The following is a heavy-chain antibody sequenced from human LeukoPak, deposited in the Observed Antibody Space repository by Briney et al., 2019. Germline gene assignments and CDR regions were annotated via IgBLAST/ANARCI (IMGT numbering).Heavy chain of an antibody. CDR1: GGSFSDYY. Sequence: PSETLSLTCGVYGGSFSDYYWSWIRQPPGKGLEWIGEINHSGSTNYNPSLKSRVTISVDTSKNQFSLKVNSVTAADTAVYYCARRGYTYGWGWFDPWGQGTLVAVSS. D-gene: IGHD5-18*01. J-gene: IGHJ5*02. CDR3: ARRGYTYGWGWFDP. CDR2: INHSGST. V-gene: IGHV4-34*01.